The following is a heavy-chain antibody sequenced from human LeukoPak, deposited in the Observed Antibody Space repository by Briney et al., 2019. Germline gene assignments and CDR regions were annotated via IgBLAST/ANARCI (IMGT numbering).Heavy chain of an antibody. J-gene: IGHJ4*02. CDR2: INTSGRT. Sequence: PSETLSLTCTVSGGSISSGSYFWTWIRQPAGKRLEWIGRINTSGRTNYNPSLKSRVTISVDTSKNQFSLKLSSVTAADTAVFFCAREAYTSSWYSGYYYFDYWGQGTLVTVSS. CDR3: AREAYTSSWYSGYYYFDY. V-gene: IGHV4-61*02. CDR1: GGSISSGSYF. D-gene: IGHD6-13*01.